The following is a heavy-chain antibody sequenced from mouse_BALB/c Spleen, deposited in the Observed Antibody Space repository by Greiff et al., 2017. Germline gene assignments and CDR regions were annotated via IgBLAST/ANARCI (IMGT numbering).Heavy chain of an antibody. Sequence: DVMLVESGGGLVKPGGSLKLSCAASGFTFSSYAMSWVRQTPEKRLEWVASISSGGSTYYPDSVKGRFTISRDNARNILYLQMSSLRSEDTAMYYCARGGITTATAYWGQGTLVTVSA. CDR2: ISSGGST. V-gene: IGHV5-6-5*01. J-gene: IGHJ3*01. CDR1: GFTFSSYA. D-gene: IGHD1-2*01. CDR3: ARGGITTATAY.